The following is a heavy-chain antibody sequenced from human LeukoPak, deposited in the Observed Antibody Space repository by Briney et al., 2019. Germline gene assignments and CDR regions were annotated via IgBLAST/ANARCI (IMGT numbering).Heavy chain of an antibody. J-gene: IGHJ6*02. CDR2: IYDSGST. CDR3: ARVLGYCSGGSCLINYYYYYGMDV. D-gene: IGHD2-15*01. CDR1: GGSIRSSYYY. V-gene: IGHV4-39*01. Sequence: SETLSLTCTVSGGSIRSSYYYWGWIRQPPGKGLEWIGSIYDSGSTYYNPSLKSRFTISVDTSKNQFSLKLNSVTAADTAVYYCARVLGYCSGGSCLINYYYYYGMDVWGQGTTVTVSS.